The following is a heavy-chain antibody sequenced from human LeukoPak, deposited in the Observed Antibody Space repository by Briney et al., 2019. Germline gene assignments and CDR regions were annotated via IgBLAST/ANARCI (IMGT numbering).Heavy chain of an antibody. J-gene: IGHJ6*03. CDR2: ISSSGSTI. CDR1: GFTFSSYE. Sequence: GGSLRLSCTASGFTFSSYEMNWVRQAPGKGLEWVSYISSSGSTIYYADSVKGRFTISRDNAKNSLYLQMNSLRAEDTAVYYCARVYYYYYMDVWGKGTTVTVSS. V-gene: IGHV3-48*03. CDR3: ARVYYYYYMDV.